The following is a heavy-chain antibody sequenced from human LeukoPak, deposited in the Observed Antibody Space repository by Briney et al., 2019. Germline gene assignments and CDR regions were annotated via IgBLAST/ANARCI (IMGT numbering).Heavy chain of an antibody. D-gene: IGHD3-10*01. Sequence: ASVKVSCKASGYTFTSYGISWVRQAPGQGLEWMGWISAYNGNTIYAQKLQGRVTMTTDTSTSTAYMELRSLRSDDTAVYYCARSQTGLLWFGESRTGWFDPWGQGTLVTVSS. V-gene: IGHV1-18*01. CDR1: GYTFTSYG. J-gene: IGHJ5*02. CDR2: ISAYNGNT. CDR3: ARSQTGLLWFGESRTGWFDP.